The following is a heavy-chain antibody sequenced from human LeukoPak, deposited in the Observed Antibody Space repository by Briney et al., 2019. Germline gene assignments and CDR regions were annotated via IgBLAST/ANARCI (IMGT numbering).Heavy chain of an antibody. CDR1: GFTFSSYW. CDR3: ARDDTVTTRVGFID. J-gene: IGHJ4*02. V-gene: IGHV3-7*01. D-gene: IGHD4-17*01. Sequence: GGSLRLSCAASGFTFSSYWMSWVRQAPGKGLEWVANIKQDGSEKYYVDSVRGRFTISRDNTKNSLYLQMNSLRAEDTAVYYCARDDTVTTRVGFIDWGQGTLVTVSS. CDR2: IKQDGSEK.